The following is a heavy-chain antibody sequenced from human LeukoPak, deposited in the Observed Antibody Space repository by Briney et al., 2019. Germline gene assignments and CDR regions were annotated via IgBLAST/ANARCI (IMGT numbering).Heavy chain of an antibody. CDR2: IYYSGST. J-gene: IGHJ4*02. CDR3: ARGSSWSYYFDY. CDR1: GGSISSYY. V-gene: IGHV4-59*08. D-gene: IGHD6-13*01. Sequence: SETLSLTCTVSGGSISSYYWSWIRQPPEKGLEWIGYIYYSGSTNYNPSLKSRVTISVDTSKNQFSLKVSSVTAADTAVYYCARGSSWSYYFDYWGQGTLVTVSS.